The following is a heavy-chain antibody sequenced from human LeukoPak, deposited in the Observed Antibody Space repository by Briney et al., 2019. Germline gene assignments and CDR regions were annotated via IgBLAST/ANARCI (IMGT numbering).Heavy chain of an antibody. Sequence: GESLKISCQGSGYSFTSYWIGWVRQVPGKGLEWMGIIYPGDSDTRYSPSFQGQVTISADKSISTAYLQWSSLKASDTAMYYCASYGDDYGDYDPFDIWGQGTMVTVSS. CDR1: GYSFTSYW. CDR2: IYPGDSDT. D-gene: IGHD4-17*01. CDR3: ASYGDDYGDYDPFDI. J-gene: IGHJ3*02. V-gene: IGHV5-51*01.